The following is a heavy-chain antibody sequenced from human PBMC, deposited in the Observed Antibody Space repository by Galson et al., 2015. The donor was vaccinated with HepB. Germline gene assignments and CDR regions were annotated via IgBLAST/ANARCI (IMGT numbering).Heavy chain of an antibody. Sequence: SLRLSCAASGFTVSNEYMSWVRQAPGTGLEWVSVIYSGGSTYYGDSVKGRFTISRDKSKNTLYLHMNSLKAEDTAVYYCVRDVGGNPVGIDYWGQGTLVTVSS. J-gene: IGHJ4*02. D-gene: IGHD4-23*01. CDR3: VRDVGGNPVGIDY. CDR1: GFTVSNEY. V-gene: IGHV3-53*01. CDR2: IYSGGST.